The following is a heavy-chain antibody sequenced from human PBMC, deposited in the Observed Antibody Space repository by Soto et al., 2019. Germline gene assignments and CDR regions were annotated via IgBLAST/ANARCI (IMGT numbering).Heavy chain of an antibody. J-gene: IGHJ6*03. D-gene: IGHD3-9*01. CDR2: INHSGST. CDR3: ARGLASIRYFDWTNYYYYMDV. Sequence: SETLSLTCAVYGGSFSGYYWSWIRQPPGKGLEWIGEINHSGSTNYNPSLKSRVTISVDTSKNQFSLKLSSVTAADTAVYYCARGLASIRYFDWTNYYYYMDVWGKGTTVTVSS. V-gene: IGHV4-34*01. CDR1: GGSFSGYY.